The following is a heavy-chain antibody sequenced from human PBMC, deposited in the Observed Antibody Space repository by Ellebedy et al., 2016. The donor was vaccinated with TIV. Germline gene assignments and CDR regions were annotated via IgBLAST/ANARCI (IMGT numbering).Heavy chain of an antibody. CDR1: GGSISSSSYY. Sequence: SETLSLTXTVSGGSISSSSYYWGWIRQPPGKGLEWIGSIYYSGSTYYNPSLKSRVTISVDTSKNQFSLKLSSVTAADTAVYYCARPSGSFRLLFDYWGQGTLVTVSS. CDR2: IYYSGST. D-gene: IGHD1-26*01. V-gene: IGHV4-39*01. J-gene: IGHJ4*02. CDR3: ARPSGSFRLLFDY.